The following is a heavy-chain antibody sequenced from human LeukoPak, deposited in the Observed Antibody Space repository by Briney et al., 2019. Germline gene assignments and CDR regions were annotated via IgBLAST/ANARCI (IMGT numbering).Heavy chain of an antibody. Sequence: ASVKVSCKASGYAFTDYYLHWVRQAPGQGLEWMGWINPNSGGTNYAQKFQGRVTMTRDTSISTAYMELSRLRSDDTAVYYCARVGRRVRGVIPVAYFDYWGQGTLVTVSS. CDR2: INPNSGGT. V-gene: IGHV1-2*02. D-gene: IGHD3-10*01. J-gene: IGHJ4*02. CDR3: ARVGRRVRGVIPVAYFDY. CDR1: GYAFTDYY.